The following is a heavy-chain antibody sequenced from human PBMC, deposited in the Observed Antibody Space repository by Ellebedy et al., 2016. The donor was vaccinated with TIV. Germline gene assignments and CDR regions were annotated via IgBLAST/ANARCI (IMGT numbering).Heavy chain of an antibody. D-gene: IGHD5-24*01. CDR3: ATLGRWLQSNKTNY. CDR2: ISSSSSYI. J-gene: IGHJ4*02. Sequence: GESLKISXAASGFTFSSYSMNWVRQAPGRGLEWVSSISSSSSYIYYADSVKGRFTISRDNAKNSLYLQMNSLRAEDTAVYYCATLGRWLQSNKTNYWGQGTLVTVSS. V-gene: IGHV3-21*01. CDR1: GFTFSSYS.